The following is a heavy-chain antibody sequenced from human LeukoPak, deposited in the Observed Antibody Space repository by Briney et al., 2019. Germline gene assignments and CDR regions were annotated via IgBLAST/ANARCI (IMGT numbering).Heavy chain of an antibody. CDR2: INHSGST. V-gene: IGHV4-34*01. J-gene: IGHJ4*02. D-gene: IGHD2-2*01. CDR3: ASLQDIVVVPAAPYFDY. CDR1: GGSFSGYY. Sequence: SETLSLTCAVYGGSFSGYYWSWIRQPPGKRLEWIGEINHSGSTNYNPSLKSRVTISVDTSKNQFSLKLSSVTAADTAVYYCASLQDIVVVPAAPYFDYWGQGTLVTVSS.